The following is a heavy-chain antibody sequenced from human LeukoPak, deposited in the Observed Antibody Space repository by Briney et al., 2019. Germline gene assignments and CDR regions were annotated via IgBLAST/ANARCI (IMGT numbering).Heavy chain of an antibody. D-gene: IGHD3-22*01. V-gene: IGHV4-31*03. CDR2: IYYSGST. CDR3: ARFRTNYYDSSGSLAFDI. Sequence: SETLSLTCTVSGGSISSDGYYWSWIRQHPGEGLEWIGYIYYSGSTYYNPSLKSRVTISVDPSKNQFSLKLSSVTAADTAVYYCARFRTNYYDSSGSLAFDIWGQGTMVAVSS. CDR1: GGSISSDGYY. J-gene: IGHJ3*02.